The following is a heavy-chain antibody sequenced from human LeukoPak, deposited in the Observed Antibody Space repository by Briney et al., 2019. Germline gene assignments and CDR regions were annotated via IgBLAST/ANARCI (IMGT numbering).Heavy chain of an antibody. J-gene: IGHJ4*02. Sequence: GGSLRLSCTASGFTFSSYAMHWVRQAPGKGLEYVSAISSNGGSTYYANSVKGRFTTSRDNSKNTLYLQMGSLRAEDMAVYYCARGPFTSRAAYSDYWGQGTLVTVSS. CDR2: ISSNGGST. CDR1: GFTFSSYA. V-gene: IGHV3-64*01. D-gene: IGHD3-16*01. CDR3: ARGPFTSRAAYSDY.